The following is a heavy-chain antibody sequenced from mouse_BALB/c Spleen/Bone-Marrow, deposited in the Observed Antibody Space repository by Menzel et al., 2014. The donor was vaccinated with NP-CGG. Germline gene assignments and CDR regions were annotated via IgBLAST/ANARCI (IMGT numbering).Heavy chain of an antibody. D-gene: IGHD1-1*01. CDR3: ASLLRIYYAMDY. CDR2: ISYSGST. J-gene: IGHJ4*01. CDR1: GDSITSGY. V-gene: IGHV3-8*02. Sequence: EVKLVESGPSLVKPSQTLSLTCSVTGDSITSGYWSWIRKFPGNKLEYMGYISYSGSTYYNPSLKRRISITRDTSKNQYYLQLNSVTTEDTATYYCASLLRIYYAMDYWGQGTSVTVSS.